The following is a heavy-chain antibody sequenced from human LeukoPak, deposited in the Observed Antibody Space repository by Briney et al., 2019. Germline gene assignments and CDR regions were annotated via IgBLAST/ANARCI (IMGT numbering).Heavy chain of an antibody. D-gene: IGHD5-12*01. V-gene: IGHV3-66*01. J-gene: IGHJ4*02. CDR1: GFTVSSNY. CDR2: IYSGGST. CDR3: ARDPGGYSGYQLT. Sequence: PGGSLRLSCAASGFTVSSNYMSWVRQAPGKGLEWVSVIYSGGSTYYADSVKGRFTISRDNSKNTLYLQMNSLRAEDTAVYYCARDPGGYSGYQLTWGQGTLVTVSS.